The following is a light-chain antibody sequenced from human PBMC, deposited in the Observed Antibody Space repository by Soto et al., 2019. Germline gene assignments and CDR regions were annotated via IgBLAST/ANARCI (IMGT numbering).Light chain of an antibody. CDR2: WAS. CDR1: RSVLFTSNNKHY. J-gene: IGKJ4*01. CDR3: QEYYTLPLT. V-gene: IGKV4-1*01. Sequence: IWMPKTTESLAVSRGERATINCDSSRSVLFTSNNKHYLAWYQQKPGPPPKLLLSWASARESGVPERFSGSGSGTLFTLSISSLQAEDVAVYYCQEYYTLPLTFGGGTKVDNK.